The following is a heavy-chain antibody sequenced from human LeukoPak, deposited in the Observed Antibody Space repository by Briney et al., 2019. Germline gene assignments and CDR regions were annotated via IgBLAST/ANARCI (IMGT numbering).Heavy chain of an antibody. CDR1: GYTFTSYY. J-gene: IGHJ4*02. V-gene: IGHV1-46*01. CDR2: INPSGGST. Sequence: ASVKVSCKASGYTFTSYYMHWVRQAPGQGLEWMGIINPSGGSTSYAQKFQGRVTMTRDTSTSTVHMELSSLRSEDTAVYYCARDFSSWYERPHTGFDYWGQGTLVTVSS. D-gene: IGHD6-13*01. CDR3: ARDFSSWYERPHTGFDY.